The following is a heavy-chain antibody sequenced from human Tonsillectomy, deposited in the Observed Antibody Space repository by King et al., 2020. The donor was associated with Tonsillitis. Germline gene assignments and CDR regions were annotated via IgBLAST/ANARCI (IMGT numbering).Heavy chain of an antibody. D-gene: IGHD3-10*01. J-gene: IGHJ4*02. CDR2: LSGSGDST. V-gene: IGHV3-23*04. CDR1: GFTFSSYA. Sequence: VQLVESGGGLVQPGGSLRLSCAASGFTFSSYAMSWVRQAPGKGLEWVSSLSGSGDSTYYADSVKGRFTISRDNSKNTLYLQMNSLRAEDTAVYYCAKDQSLGWIGVRVGYWGQGTLVTVSS. CDR3: AKDQSLGWIGVRVGY.